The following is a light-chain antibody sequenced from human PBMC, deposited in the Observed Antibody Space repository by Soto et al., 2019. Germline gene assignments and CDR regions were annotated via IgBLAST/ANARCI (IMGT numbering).Light chain of an antibody. Sequence: MLLTQSPGNLSLSPGERATLSCRASQSVSSNLAWYQQKPGQAPRLLIYGASTRATGIPARFSGSGSGTDFTLTISRLESEDIAVYYCQQYDSSPRTFGQGTKVDIK. CDR3: QQYDSSPRT. CDR1: QSVSSN. CDR2: GAS. J-gene: IGKJ1*01. V-gene: IGKV3-20*01.